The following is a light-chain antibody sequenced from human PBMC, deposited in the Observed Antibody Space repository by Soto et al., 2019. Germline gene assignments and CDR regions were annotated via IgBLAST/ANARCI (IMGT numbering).Light chain of an antibody. Sequence: QSVLTQPPSVTGAPGQRVTISCTGTNSNIGAGYDVHWYQQFPGKAPKLLISAYTNRPSGIPDRFSGSKSGTSASLAITGLQAEDEANFDCQSYDSSFNGLIFXVGTKITVL. J-gene: IGLJ2*01. CDR3: QSYDSSFNGLI. V-gene: IGLV1-40*01. CDR2: AYT. CDR1: NSNIGAGYD.